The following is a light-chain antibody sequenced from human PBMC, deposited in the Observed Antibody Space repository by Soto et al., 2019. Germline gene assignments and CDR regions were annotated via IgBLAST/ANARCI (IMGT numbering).Light chain of an antibody. CDR1: QSVSSY. CDR3: QQRSNWLFT. CDR2: DAS. J-gene: IGKJ3*01. Sequence: EIVLTQSPATLSLSPGERATLSCRASQSVSSYLAWYQHKPGQAPRLLISDASNRATGIPARFSGSGSGTDFTLTISSLKPEDFAVYYCQQRSNWLFTFGPGTKVDI. V-gene: IGKV3-11*01.